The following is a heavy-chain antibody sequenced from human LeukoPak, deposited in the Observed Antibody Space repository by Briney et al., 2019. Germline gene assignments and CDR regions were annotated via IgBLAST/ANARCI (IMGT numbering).Heavy chain of an antibody. V-gene: IGHV3-30*18. Sequence: PGGSLRLSCAASGFTFSSYGMHWVRQAPGKGLEWVAVISYDGSNKYYADSAKGRFTISRDNSKNTLYLQMNSLRAEDTAVYYCAKDLSSGIDYWGQGTLVTVSS. J-gene: IGHJ4*02. CDR3: AKDLSSGIDY. CDR1: GFTFSSYG. CDR2: ISYDGSNK. D-gene: IGHD6-19*01.